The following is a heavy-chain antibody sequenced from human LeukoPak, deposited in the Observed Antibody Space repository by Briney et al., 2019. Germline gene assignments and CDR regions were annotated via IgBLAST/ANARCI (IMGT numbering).Heavy chain of an antibody. CDR2: VCYPGTT. CDR1: GGSFSRHC. CDR3: ASGGIAGWYFDL. Sequence: SETLPLICTVSGGSFSRHCWGWIRQTPEKGLEWIGYVCYPGTTSYRPSLNSRVAISLDTSKNQFSLRLTSVTAADTAVYYCASGGIAGWYFDLWGRGTLVTVSS. J-gene: IGHJ2*01. V-gene: IGHV4-59*11. D-gene: IGHD1-14*01.